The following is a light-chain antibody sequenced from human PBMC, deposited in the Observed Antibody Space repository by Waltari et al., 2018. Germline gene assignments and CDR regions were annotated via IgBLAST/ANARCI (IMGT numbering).Light chain of an antibody. V-gene: IGKV1-NL1*01. J-gene: IGKJ4*01. Sequence: DIQMTQSPSSLSASVGDRVTITCRASQGISNSLAWYQQKPGKAPKLLLYAASRLENGVPSRVSGSGSGTHYTLTISSLQPEDFATYYFQQYYSIALNFGGGTKVEIK. CDR2: AAS. CDR3: QQYYSIALN. CDR1: QGISNS.